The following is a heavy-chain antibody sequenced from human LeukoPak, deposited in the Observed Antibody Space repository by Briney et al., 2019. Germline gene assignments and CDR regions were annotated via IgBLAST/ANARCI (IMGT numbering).Heavy chain of an antibody. CDR1: GFTFSSYA. CDR2: ISSNGGST. D-gene: IGHD2-2*01. V-gene: IGHV3-64*04. CDR3: ARDGSGYCSSTSCYLRIDI. Sequence: PGGSLRLSCSASGFTFSSYAMHWVRQAPGKGLEYVSAISSNGGSTYYADSVKGRFTISRDNSKNTLYLQMNSLRAEDTAVYYCARDGSGYCSSTSCYLRIDIWGQGTLVTVSS. J-gene: IGHJ4*02.